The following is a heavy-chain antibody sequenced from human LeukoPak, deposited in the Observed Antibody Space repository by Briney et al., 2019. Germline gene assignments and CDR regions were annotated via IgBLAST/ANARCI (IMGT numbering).Heavy chain of an antibody. Sequence: SQTLSLTCAISGDSVSSNSAAWNWIRQFPSRGLEWLGRTYYRSKWYNDYAVSVKSRITINPDTSKNQFSLQLNSVTPEDTAVYYCARVKGSGSYSIGYYYYYYGMDVWGQGTTVTVSS. D-gene: IGHD3-10*01. CDR2: TYYRSKWYN. J-gene: IGHJ6*02. V-gene: IGHV6-1*01. CDR1: GDSVSSNSAA. CDR3: ARVKGSGSYSIGYYYYYYGMDV.